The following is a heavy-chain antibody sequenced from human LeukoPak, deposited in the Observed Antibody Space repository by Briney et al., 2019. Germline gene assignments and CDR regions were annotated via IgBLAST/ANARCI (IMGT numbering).Heavy chain of an antibody. CDR1: GGSISSYY. V-gene: IGHV4-59*12. Sequence: SETLSLTCTVSGGSISSYYWSWIRQPPGKGLEWIGYIYYSGSTNYNPSLKSRVTISVDTSKNQFSLKLSSVTAADTAVYYCARDRAGAVAGLDYWGQGTLVTVSS. J-gene: IGHJ4*02. D-gene: IGHD6-19*01. CDR3: ARDRAGAVAGLDY. CDR2: IYYSGST.